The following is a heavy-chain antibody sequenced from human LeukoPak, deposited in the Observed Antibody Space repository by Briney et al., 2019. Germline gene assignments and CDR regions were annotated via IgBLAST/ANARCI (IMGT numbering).Heavy chain of an antibody. Sequence: GSLRLSCAASGFTFSGSAMHWVRQASGKGLEWVGRIRSKANSYATAYAASVKGRFTISRDDSKNTAYLQMNSLKTEDTAVYYCTRQDTAMVGHYYYYYMDVWGKGTTVTVSS. V-gene: IGHV3-73*01. J-gene: IGHJ6*03. CDR1: GFTFSGSA. CDR3: TRQDTAMVGHYYYYYMDV. CDR2: IRSKANSYAT. D-gene: IGHD5-18*01.